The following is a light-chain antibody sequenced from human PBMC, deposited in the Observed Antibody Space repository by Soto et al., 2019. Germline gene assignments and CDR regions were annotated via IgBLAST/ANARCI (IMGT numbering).Light chain of an antibody. CDR2: QDN. CDR3: QAWDSSTVV. CDR1: KLGDKY. Sequence: SYELTQPPSVSVSPGQTASITCSGDKLGDKYACWYQQKPGQSPVLVIYQDNKRPSGIPERFSGSNSGNTATLTISGTQAMDEADYDCQAWDSSTVVFGGGTQLTVL. V-gene: IGLV3-1*01. J-gene: IGLJ2*01.